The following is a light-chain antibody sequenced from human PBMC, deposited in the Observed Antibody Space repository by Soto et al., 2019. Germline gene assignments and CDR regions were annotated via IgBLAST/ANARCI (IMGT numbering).Light chain of an antibody. CDR1: QSVSSSY. J-gene: IGKJ2*01. CDR3: QPYGSSLPMYT. Sequence: EIVLTQSPGTLSLSPGERATLSCRASQSVSSSYLAWYQQKPGQAPRLLIYGASSRATGIPDRFSGSGSGTDFTLTISRLEPEDFAVYYCQPYGSSLPMYTFGQGTKLEIK. V-gene: IGKV3-20*01. CDR2: GAS.